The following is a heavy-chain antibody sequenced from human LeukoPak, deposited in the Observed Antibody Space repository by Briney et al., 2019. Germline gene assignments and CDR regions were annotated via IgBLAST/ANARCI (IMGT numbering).Heavy chain of an antibody. V-gene: IGHV3-64D*06. J-gene: IGHJ4*02. CDR1: GFTFSSYA. Sequence: GGSLRLSCSASGFTFSSYAMHWVRQAPGKGLEYVSAISSNGGSTYYADSVKGRFTISRDNSKNTLYLQMSSLRAEDTAVYYCVKDQDIVVVTADFDYWGRGTLVTVSS. D-gene: IGHD2-21*02. CDR3: VKDQDIVVVTADFDY. CDR2: ISSNGGST.